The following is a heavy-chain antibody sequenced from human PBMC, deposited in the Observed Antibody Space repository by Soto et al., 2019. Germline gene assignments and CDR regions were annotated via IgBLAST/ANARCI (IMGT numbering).Heavy chain of an antibody. CDR1: GGSISSGGYY. Sequence: SETLSLTCTVSGGSISSGGYYWSWIRQDPGKGREWIGYIYYSGSTYYNPSLKSRVTISVDTSKKQFSLKLSYVTAADTSVYYCASDHLYDSSGYYYYYGMDVWGQGTTVTVSS. CDR3: ASDHLYDSSGYYYYYGMDV. J-gene: IGHJ6*02. V-gene: IGHV4-31*03. D-gene: IGHD3-22*01. CDR2: IYYSGST.